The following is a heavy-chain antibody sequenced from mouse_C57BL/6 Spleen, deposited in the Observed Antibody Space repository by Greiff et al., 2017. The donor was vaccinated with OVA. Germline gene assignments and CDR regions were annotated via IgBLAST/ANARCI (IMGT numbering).Heavy chain of an antibody. Sequence: EVQLQQSGPELVKPGASVKISCKASGYSFTGYYMNWVKQSPEKSLEWIGEINPSTGGTTYNQKFKAKATLTVNKSSSTAYMQLKSLTSEDSAVYYCSRSGFLYSIDYWGQGTLVTVSA. CDR2: INPSTGGT. D-gene: IGHD4-1*01. CDR1: GYSFTGYY. J-gene: IGHJ4*01. CDR3: SRSGFLYSIDY. V-gene: IGHV1-42*01.